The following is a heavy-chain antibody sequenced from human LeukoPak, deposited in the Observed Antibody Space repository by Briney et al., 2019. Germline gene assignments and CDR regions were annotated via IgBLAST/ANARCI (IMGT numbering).Heavy chain of an antibody. Sequence: ASVKVSCKASGGTFSSYAISWVRQAPGQGLEWMGGIIPIFGTANYAQKFQGRVTITRNTSISTAYMELSSLRSEDTAVYYCAREPHGFGEPRGYYFDYWGQGTPVTVSS. CDR3: AREPHGFGEPRGYYFDY. CDR1: GGTFSSYA. V-gene: IGHV1-69*05. D-gene: IGHD3-10*01. CDR2: IIPIFGTA. J-gene: IGHJ4*02.